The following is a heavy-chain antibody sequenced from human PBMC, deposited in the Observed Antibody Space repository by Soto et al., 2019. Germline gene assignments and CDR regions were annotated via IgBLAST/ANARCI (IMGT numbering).Heavy chain of an antibody. D-gene: IGHD6-13*01. CDR2: IYYTGTP. J-gene: IGHJ6*03. CDR3: ARGSPTAGHYLFYMDV. V-gene: IGHV4-59*01. CDR1: GGSMTYYY. Sequence: QVQLQESGPGLVKPSETLSLTCTVSGGSMTYYYWNWVRQTPGKGLECIAYIYYTGTPNYRPSLKSRVTISVDTSKNQFSLKLTSVTAADAAVYYCARGSPTAGHYLFYMDVWGKGTAVSVSS.